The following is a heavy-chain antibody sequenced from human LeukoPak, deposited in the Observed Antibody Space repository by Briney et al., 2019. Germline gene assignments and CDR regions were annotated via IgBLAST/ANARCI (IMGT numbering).Heavy chain of an antibody. CDR1: GFTFSSYW. J-gene: IGHJ4*02. D-gene: IGHD3-22*01. CDR3: ARVIYYDSSPYFDY. V-gene: IGHV3-74*01. Sequence: QPGGSLRLSCAASGFTFSSYWMHWVRQAPGEGLVWVSRINSEGSSTSYADSVKGRFTISRDNAKNTLYLQMNSLRAEDTAVYYCARVIYYDSSPYFDYWGQGTLVAVSS. CDR2: INSEGSST.